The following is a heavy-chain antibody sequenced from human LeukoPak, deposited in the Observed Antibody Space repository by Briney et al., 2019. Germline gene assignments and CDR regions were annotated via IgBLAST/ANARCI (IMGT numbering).Heavy chain of an antibody. J-gene: IGHJ4*02. Sequence: SVKVSCKASGGTFSSYAISWVRQAPGQGLEWMGGIIPIFGTANYAQKFQGRVTITADESTSTAYMELSSLRSEDTAVYYCAKDSRYSNTWFPLDSWGQGTLVTVSS. CDR2: IIPIFGTA. V-gene: IGHV1-69*13. CDR1: GGTFSSYA. D-gene: IGHD6-13*01. CDR3: AKDSRYSNTWFPLDS.